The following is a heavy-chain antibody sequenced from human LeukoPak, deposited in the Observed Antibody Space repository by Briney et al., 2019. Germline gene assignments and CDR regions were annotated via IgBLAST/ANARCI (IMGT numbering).Heavy chain of an antibody. V-gene: IGHV3-7*01. Sequence: GGSLRLSCAASGFTFSSYWMSWVRQAPGKGLEWVANIKQDGSEKYYADSVKGRFTISRDNSKNTLYLQMNSLRAEDTAVYYCASALVGYCSSSSCPLLGHWGQGTLVTVSS. CDR2: IKQDGSEK. CDR3: ASALVGYCSSSSCPLLGH. D-gene: IGHD2-15*01. CDR1: GFTFSSYW. J-gene: IGHJ4*02.